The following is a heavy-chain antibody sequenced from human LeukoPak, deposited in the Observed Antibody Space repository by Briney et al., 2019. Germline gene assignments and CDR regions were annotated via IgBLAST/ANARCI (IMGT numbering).Heavy chain of an antibody. V-gene: IGHV3-23*01. D-gene: IGHD3-10*01. J-gene: IGHJ1*01. CDR2: ISGSGGST. CDR1: GFTFSSYA. Sequence: PGGSLRLSCAASGFTFSSYAMSWVRQAPGKGLEWVSAISGSGGSTYYADSVKGRFTISRDNSKNTLYLQMNSLRAEDTAVYYCATGSSRRVWGLLWEPLAGEYFQHWGQGTLVTVSS. CDR3: ATGSSRRVWGLLWEPLAGEYFQH.